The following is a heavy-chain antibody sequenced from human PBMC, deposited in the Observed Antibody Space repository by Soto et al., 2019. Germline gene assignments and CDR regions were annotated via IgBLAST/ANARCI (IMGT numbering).Heavy chain of an antibody. CDR3: ARVLTGIRGDYSFDY. J-gene: IGHJ4*02. V-gene: IGHV4-59*08. CDR1: GGSTNNYY. Sequence: QVQLQESGPGLVRPSETLSLTCTVAGGSTNNYYWSWLRQPPGKGLEFIGYSDHSGSSNYNPSLKSRVTISVDTSLNQFSLNLRSVTAADSAIYFCARVLTGIRGDYSFDYWGQGSLVTVSS. D-gene: IGHD1-20*01. CDR2: SDHSGSS.